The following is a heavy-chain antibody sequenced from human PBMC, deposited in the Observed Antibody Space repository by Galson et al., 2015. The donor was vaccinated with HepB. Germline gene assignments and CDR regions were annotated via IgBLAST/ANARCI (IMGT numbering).Heavy chain of an antibody. D-gene: IGHD2-2*01. Sequence: SVKVSCKVSGYTLTELSMHWVRQAPGKGLEWMGGFDPEDGETIYAQKFQGRVTMTEDTSTDTAYMELSSLRSEDTAVYYCATRYCSSTSCYRAFDIWGQGTMVTVSS. CDR2: FDPEDGET. V-gene: IGHV1-24*01. CDR1: GYTLTELS. CDR3: ATRYCSSTSCYRAFDI. J-gene: IGHJ3*02.